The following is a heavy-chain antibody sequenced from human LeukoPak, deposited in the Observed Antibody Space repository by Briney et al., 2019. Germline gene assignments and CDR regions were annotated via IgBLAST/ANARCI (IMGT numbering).Heavy chain of an antibody. J-gene: IGHJ4*02. CDR3: ARNVRVTSEAPFDY. CDR1: GFTLSSYE. D-gene: IGHD3-10*02. Sequence: GGSLRLPCAASGFTLSSYEMNWVRQAPGKGLEWVSYIDYGASTIYYADSVKGRFTISRDNAKNSVYLQMNSLRDEDTAVYYCARNVRVTSEAPFDYWGQGTLVTVSS. V-gene: IGHV3-48*03. CDR2: IDYGASTI.